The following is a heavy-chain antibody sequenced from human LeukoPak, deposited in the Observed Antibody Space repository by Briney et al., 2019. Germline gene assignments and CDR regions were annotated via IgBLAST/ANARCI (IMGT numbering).Heavy chain of an antibody. CDR3: ARGGDSGSVPGR. CDR2: INPNSGGT. D-gene: IGHD1-26*01. Sequence: ASVTVSCKASGYTFTGYYMHWVRQAPGQGLEWMGWINPNSGGTNYAQTFQGRVTMTRDTSISTAYMELSRLRSDDTAVYYCARGGDSGSVPGRWGQGTLVTVSS. J-gene: IGHJ4*02. V-gene: IGHV1-2*02. CDR1: GYTFTGYY.